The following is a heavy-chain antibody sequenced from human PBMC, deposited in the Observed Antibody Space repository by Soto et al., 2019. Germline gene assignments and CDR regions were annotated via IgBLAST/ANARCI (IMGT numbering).Heavy chain of an antibody. CDR1: GGTFSSYA. D-gene: IGHD6-19*01. J-gene: IGHJ6*02. Sequence: SVKVSCKASGGTFSSYAISWVRQAPGQGLEWMGGIIPIFGTANYAQKFQGRVTITADESTSTAYMELSSLRSEGTAVYYCARREKYSSGWYSTYYYYGMDVWGQGTTATVSS. CDR2: IIPIFGTA. V-gene: IGHV1-69*13. CDR3: ARREKYSSGWYSTYYYYGMDV.